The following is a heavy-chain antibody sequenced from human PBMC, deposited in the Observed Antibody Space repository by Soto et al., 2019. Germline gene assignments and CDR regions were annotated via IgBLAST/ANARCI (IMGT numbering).Heavy chain of an antibody. V-gene: IGHV3-72*01. D-gene: IGHD3-9*01. CDR1: GFTVSDHY. CDR2: TRNKANSYTT. Sequence: GSLRLSCAASGFTVSDHYMDWVRQAPGKGLEWVGRTRNKANSYTTEYAASVKGRFTISRDDSKNSLYLQMNSLKTEDTAVYYCAREKNYDILTSYPIEDYGMDVWGQGTTVTVSS. CDR3: AREKNYDILTSYPIEDYGMDV. J-gene: IGHJ6*02.